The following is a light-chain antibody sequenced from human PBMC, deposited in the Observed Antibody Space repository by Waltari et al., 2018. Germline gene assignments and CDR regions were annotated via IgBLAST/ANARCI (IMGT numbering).Light chain of an antibody. J-gene: IGKJ4*01. CDR3: QQRANWPPLT. CDR2: EAS. V-gene: IGKV3-11*01. CDR1: QSVYNF. Sequence: VLTQSPATLSLSPRERATLSCRASQSVYNFLAWYQQNPGQAPRLLIYEASQRATGIPARFSGSGSGTDFTLTISNLEPEDVAIYYCQQRANWPPLTFGGGTKVEIK.